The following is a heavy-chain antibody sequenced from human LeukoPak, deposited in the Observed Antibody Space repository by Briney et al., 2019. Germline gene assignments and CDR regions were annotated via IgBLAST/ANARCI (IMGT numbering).Heavy chain of an antibody. Sequence: SETLSLTCAVYGGSFSGYYWSWIRQPPGEGLEWIGEINHSGSTNYNPSLKSRVTISVDTSKNQFSLKLSSVTAADTAVYYCARGRIMITFGGVIVPVGYFDYWGQGTLVTVSS. J-gene: IGHJ4*02. CDR2: INHSGST. CDR1: GGSFSGYY. D-gene: IGHD3-16*02. V-gene: IGHV4-34*01. CDR3: ARGRIMITFGGVIVPVGYFDY.